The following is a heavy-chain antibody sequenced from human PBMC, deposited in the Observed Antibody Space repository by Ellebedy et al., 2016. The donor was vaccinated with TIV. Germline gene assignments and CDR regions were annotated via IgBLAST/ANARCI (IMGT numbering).Heavy chain of an antibody. Sequence: ASVKVSCKASGYIITDYYMHWVRQAPPQGLEWRVWINPKSGGTTYAQKFQGRVTMTMDTSISTAYVELRRQRSDDPAVYNCARDGEGDSRGYYGMDVWGQGTTVIVSS. CDR3: ARDGEGDSRGYYGMDV. CDR2: INPKSGGT. D-gene: IGHD3-22*01. V-gene: IGHV1-2*02. J-gene: IGHJ6*02. CDR1: GYIITDYY.